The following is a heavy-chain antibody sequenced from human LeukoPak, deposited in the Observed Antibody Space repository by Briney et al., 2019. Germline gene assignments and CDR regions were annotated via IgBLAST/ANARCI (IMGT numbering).Heavy chain of an antibody. CDR1: GYTFTSYY. Sequence: ASVKVSCKASGYTFTSYYMHWVRQAPGQGLEWMGIINPSAGSTNYAQKFQGRVTMTRDTSTSTVYMELSSLRSEDTAVYYCVRAPHRSSSSEYFQHWGQGTLVTVSS. CDR3: VRAPHRSSSSEYFQH. D-gene: IGHD6-13*01. J-gene: IGHJ1*01. V-gene: IGHV1-46*01. CDR2: INPSAGST.